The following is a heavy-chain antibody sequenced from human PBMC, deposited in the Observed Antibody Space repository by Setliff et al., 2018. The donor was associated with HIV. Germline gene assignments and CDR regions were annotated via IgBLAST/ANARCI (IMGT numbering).Heavy chain of an antibody. CDR2: IYHSGST. J-gene: IGHJ4*02. Sequence: PSESLSLTCAVSGYSISSGYYWGWLRQPPGKGLEWIGSIYHSGSTYYNPSLKSRVTISVDTSKNQFSLTLSSVTAADTAVYYCARMYSGYDWSPAGARTRYFDYWGQGTLVTSPQ. CDR3: ARMYSGYDWSPAGARTRYFDY. D-gene: IGHD5-12*01. CDR1: GYSISSGYY. V-gene: IGHV4-38-2*01.